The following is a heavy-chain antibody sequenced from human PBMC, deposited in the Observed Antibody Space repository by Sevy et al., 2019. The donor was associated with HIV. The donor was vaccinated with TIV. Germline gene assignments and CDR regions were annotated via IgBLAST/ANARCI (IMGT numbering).Heavy chain of an antibody. J-gene: IGHJ5*02. Sequence: GGSLRLSCASSGFPFSHYGFHWVRHAPGKGLDWVAFIRYDGSKKDYAESVRGRFTVSRENSKNTLYLQMNSLRPGDTATYYCAKDFYDFSGRVAVVDPWGQGTLVTVSS. CDR2: IRYDGSKK. D-gene: IGHD3-3*01. V-gene: IGHV3-30*02. CDR3: AKDFYDFSGRVAVVDP. CDR1: GFPFSHYG.